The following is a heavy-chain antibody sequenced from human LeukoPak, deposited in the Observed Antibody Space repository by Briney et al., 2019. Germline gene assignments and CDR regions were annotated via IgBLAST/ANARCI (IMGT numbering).Heavy chain of an antibody. CDR2: ISSSGSTI. D-gene: IGHD6-13*01. CDR1: GFTFSDYY. CDR3: TTDLPSSSRWSNDW. Sequence: GGSLRLSCAASGFTFSDYYMSWIRQAPGKGLEWVSYISSSGSTIYYADSVKGRFTISRDNAKNSLYLQMNSLRAEDTAVYYCTTDLPSSSRWSNDWWGQGTQVTVSS. V-gene: IGHV3-11*01. J-gene: IGHJ4*02.